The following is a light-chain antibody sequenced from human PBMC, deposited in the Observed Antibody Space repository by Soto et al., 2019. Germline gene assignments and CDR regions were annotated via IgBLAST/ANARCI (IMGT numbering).Light chain of an antibody. Sequence: DIQMTQSPSSLSASVGDRVTITCRASQSISSYLNWYQQTPGKAPKILIYAASSLQSGVPSRFSGSGSGTDFTLTISSLQPEDFETYYCQQSYGNPITFGQGTRLEIK. J-gene: IGKJ5*01. CDR3: QQSYGNPIT. CDR2: AAS. CDR1: QSISSY. V-gene: IGKV1-39*01.